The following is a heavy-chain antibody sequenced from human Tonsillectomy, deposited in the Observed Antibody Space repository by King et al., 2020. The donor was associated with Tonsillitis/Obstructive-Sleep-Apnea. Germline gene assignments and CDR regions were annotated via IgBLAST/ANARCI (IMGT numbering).Heavy chain of an antibody. D-gene: IGHD2-15*01. CDR2: IIPVLGIE. V-gene: IGHV1-69*10. Sequence: VQLVESGAEVKKPGSSVKVSCKASGGTFSSFAISWVRQAPGQGLEWMGGIIPVLGIENHGQKFQGRVTITADKSTSTAYLELSSLTSEDTAVYYCARDSKTYCSGSSCYLGEDWGQGTLVTVSS. CDR3: ARDSKTYCSGSSCYLGED. CDR1: GGTFSSFA. J-gene: IGHJ4*02.